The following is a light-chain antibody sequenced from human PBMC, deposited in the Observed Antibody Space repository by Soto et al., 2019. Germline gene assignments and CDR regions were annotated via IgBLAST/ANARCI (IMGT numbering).Light chain of an antibody. CDR1: SSDVGGYNY. J-gene: IGLJ1*01. CDR3: SSYAGSNFYV. Sequence: QSVLTQPPSASGSPGQSVTISCTGTSSDVGGYNYASWYQQHPGKAPKLMIYEVSRRPSGVTDRFSGSKSGNTASLTVSGLHAEDEADYYCSSYAGSNFYVFGTGTKVTVL. V-gene: IGLV2-8*01. CDR2: EVS.